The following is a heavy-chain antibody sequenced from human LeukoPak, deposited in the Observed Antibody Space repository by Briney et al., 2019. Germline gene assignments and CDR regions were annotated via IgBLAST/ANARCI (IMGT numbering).Heavy chain of an antibody. CDR3: ARSRNHYDSSGYYQN. Sequence: GGSLRLSCAASGFTFSNYAMNWVRQAPGKGLEWVSSISGDSTDIYYADSVKGRFTISRDYSKTTLYLQMNSLRAEDTAIYYCARSRNHYDSSGYYQNWGQGTLVSVSS. J-gene: IGHJ4*02. CDR2: ISGDSTDI. CDR1: GFTFSNYA. D-gene: IGHD3-22*01. V-gene: IGHV3-23*01.